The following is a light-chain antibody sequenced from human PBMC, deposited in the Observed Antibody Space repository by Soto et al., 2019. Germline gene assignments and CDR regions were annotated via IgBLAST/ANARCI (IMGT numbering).Light chain of an antibody. CDR3: QQYNNWPPLT. J-gene: IGKJ4*01. Sequence: EIVMTQSPATLSVSPGERATLSCRASPSVSSNLAWYQQKPGQDPRLLIYGASTRATGIPARFSGSGSGTEFTLTISSLQSEDFAVYYCQQYNNWPPLTFGGGTKVEIK. CDR2: GAS. V-gene: IGKV3-15*01. CDR1: PSVSSN.